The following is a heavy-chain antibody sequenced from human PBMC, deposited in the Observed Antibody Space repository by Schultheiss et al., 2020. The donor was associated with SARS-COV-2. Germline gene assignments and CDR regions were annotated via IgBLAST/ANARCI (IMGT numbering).Heavy chain of an antibody. J-gene: IGHJ6*02. CDR1: GFTFDDYA. CDR2: ISGSGGST. V-gene: IGHV3-23*01. CDR3: ARDNTYFGPMDV. D-gene: IGHD2/OR15-2a*01. Sequence: GGSLRLSCAASGFTFDDYAMHWVRQAPGKGLEWVSAISGSGGSTYYADSVKGRFTISRDNSKNTLYLQMNSLRAEDTAVYYCARDNTYFGPMDVWGQGTTVTVSS.